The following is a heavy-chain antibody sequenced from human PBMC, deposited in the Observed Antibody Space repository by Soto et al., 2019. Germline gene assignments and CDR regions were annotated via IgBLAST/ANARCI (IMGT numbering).Heavy chain of an antibody. J-gene: IGHJ4*02. CDR1: GFTFSSYA. D-gene: IGHD3-3*01. V-gene: IGHV3-23*01. CDR3: ATGVLRFLEWLFYPFDY. CDR2: ISGSGGST. Sequence: GGSLRLSCAASGFTFSSYAMSWVRQAPGKGLEWVSAISGSGGSTYYADSVKGRFTISRDNSKNTWYLQMNSLRAEDTAVYYCATGVLRFLEWLFYPFDYWGQGTLVTVSS.